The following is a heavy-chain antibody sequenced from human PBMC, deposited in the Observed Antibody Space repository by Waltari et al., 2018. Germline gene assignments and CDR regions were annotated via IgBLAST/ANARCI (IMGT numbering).Heavy chain of an antibody. CDR2: INPNSGGT. Sequence: QVQLVQSGAEVKKPGASVKVSCKASGYTFTDYYMHWVRQAPGQGLEWMGRINPNSGGTNDGQKFQGRATMTRDTPISTAYMELSRLRSDDTAVYYCARDASSPPYNWFDPWGQGTLVTVSS. J-gene: IGHJ5*02. CDR3: ARDASSPPYNWFDP. V-gene: IGHV1-2*06. D-gene: IGHD1-26*01. CDR1: GYTFTDYY.